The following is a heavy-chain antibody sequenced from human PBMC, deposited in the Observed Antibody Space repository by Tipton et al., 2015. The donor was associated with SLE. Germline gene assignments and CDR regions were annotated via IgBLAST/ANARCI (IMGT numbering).Heavy chain of an antibody. V-gene: IGHV4-59*01. Sequence: LRLSCSVSGGSITNNHWSWFRQPPGKGLEWIGYIYYYTGSTNYNPSLKSRVTISIDSSKNQFSLRLTSVTAADTAVYYCARVQDWGPYYFDFWGQGTLVTVSS. CDR2: IYYYTGST. J-gene: IGHJ4*02. CDR1: GGSITNNH. D-gene: IGHD7-27*01. CDR3: ARVQDWGPYYFDF.